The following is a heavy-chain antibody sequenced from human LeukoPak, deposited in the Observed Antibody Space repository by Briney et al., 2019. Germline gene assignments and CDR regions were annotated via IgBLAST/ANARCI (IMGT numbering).Heavy chain of an antibody. CDR3: ARQPDDFWSGPYYFDY. V-gene: IGHV4-30-4*01. CDR1: GGSISSGDYY. D-gene: IGHD3-3*01. CDR2: FYYSGST. J-gene: IGHJ4*02. Sequence: SQTLSLTCTVSGGSISSGDYYWSWIRQPPGKGLEWIGYFYYSGSTYYNPSLKSRVTISVDTSKNQFSLKLSSVTAADTAVYYCARQPDDFWSGPYYFDYWGQGTLVTVSS.